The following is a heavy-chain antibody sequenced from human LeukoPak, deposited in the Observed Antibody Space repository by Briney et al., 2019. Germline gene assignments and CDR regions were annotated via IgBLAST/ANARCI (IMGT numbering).Heavy chain of an antibody. CDR2: INTDGTST. Sequence: PGGSLRLSCAASGFTFSNSWMQWVRQVPGKGLLWVSRINTDGTSTSYADAVRGRFIISRDNAKNTLYLQMNSLRAEDTAVYYCARPQQGGTTRSHGLDVWGQGTTVTVSS. CDR3: ARPQQGGTTRSHGLDV. V-gene: IGHV3-74*01. D-gene: IGHD2-2*01. CDR1: GFTFSNSW. J-gene: IGHJ6*02.